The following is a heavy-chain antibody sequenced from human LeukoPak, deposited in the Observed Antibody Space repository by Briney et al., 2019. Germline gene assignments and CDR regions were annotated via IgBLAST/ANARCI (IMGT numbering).Heavy chain of an antibody. J-gene: IGHJ4*02. V-gene: IGHV4-59*01. Sequence: SETVSLTCTVSGGSISSYYWSWIRQPPGKGLEWIGYIYYSGSTNYNPSLKSRITISVDTSRNQFSLQLSSVTAADTAVYYCARIHRYCSGGACYVLDNWGQGTLVAVSS. CDR2: IYYSGST. CDR1: GGSISSYY. CDR3: ARIHRYCSGGACYVLDN. D-gene: IGHD2-15*01.